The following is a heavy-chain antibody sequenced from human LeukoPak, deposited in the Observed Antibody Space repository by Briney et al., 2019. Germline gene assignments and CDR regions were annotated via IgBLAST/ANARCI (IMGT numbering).Heavy chain of an antibody. CDR1: GFTFSGFG. Sequence: GGSLRLSCAASGFTFSGFGMNWVRQAPGRGLECLSYISSTSRTIYYADSVKGRFTISRDNAKNSLYLQMNSLRAEDTAVYYCARWGLGPSFDYWGQGTRVTVSS. V-gene: IGHV3-48*01. CDR3: ARWGLGPSFDY. CDR2: ISSTSRTI. D-gene: IGHD1-26*01. J-gene: IGHJ4*02.